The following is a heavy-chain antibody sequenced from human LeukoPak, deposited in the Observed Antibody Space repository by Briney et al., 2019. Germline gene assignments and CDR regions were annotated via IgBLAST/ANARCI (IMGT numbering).Heavy chain of an antibody. CDR2: IYPGDSDT. Sequence: GESLKISCRGSGYSFPSYWIGWVRPMPGRGLEWMGIIYPGDSDTKYSPSFQGQVTISADRSISTTYLQWSSLKASDTAMYYCARQVAAAARSFDYWGQGTLVTVSS. J-gene: IGHJ4*02. V-gene: IGHV5-51*01. CDR3: ARQVAAAARSFDY. CDR1: GYSFPSYW. D-gene: IGHD2-15*01.